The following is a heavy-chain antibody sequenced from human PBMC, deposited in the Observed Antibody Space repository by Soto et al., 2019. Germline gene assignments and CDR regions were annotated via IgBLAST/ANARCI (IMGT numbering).Heavy chain of an antibody. V-gene: IGHV3-66*01. CDR2: IYSGGGT. CDR3: ARDGSVH. J-gene: IGHJ4*02. Sequence: PGGSLRLSCAVSGLTVSNSAMSWVRQAPGKGLEWVSVIYSGGGTFYADSVKGRFTISRDNSKNTVSLQMNSLRVEDTAVYYCARDGSVHWGQGTLVTVSS. CDR1: GLTVSNSA.